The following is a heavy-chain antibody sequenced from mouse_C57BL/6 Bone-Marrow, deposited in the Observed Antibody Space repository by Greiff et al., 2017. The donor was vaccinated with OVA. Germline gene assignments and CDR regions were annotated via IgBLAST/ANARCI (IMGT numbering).Heavy chain of an antibody. V-gene: IGHV5-6*02. J-gene: IGHJ3*01. D-gene: IGHD2-12*01. Sequence: EVKLVESGGDLVKPGGSLKLSCAASGFTFSSYGMSWVRQTPDKRLEWVATISSGGSYTYYPDSVKGRFTISRDKAKNTLYLQMSSLRSEDTAMDYYARPNDSDTWFAYWGQGTLVTVSA. CDR1: GFTFSSYG. CDR3: ARPNDSDTWFAY. CDR2: ISSGGSYT.